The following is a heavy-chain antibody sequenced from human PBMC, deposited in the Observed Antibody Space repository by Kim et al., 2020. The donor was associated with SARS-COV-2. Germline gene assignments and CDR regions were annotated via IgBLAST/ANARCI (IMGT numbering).Heavy chain of an antibody. V-gene: IGHV3-23*01. J-gene: IGHJ5*02. CDR3: AKLVAAAGWGWFDP. Sequence: YYADSVKGRFTISRDNSKNTLYLQMNSLRAEDTAVYYCAKLVAAAGWGWFDPWGQGTLVTVSS. D-gene: IGHD6-13*01.